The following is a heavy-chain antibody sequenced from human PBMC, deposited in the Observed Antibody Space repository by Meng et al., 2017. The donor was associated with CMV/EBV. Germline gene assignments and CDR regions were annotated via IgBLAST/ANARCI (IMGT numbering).Heavy chain of an antibody. Sequence: SETLSPTCTVSGGSISSISYYWGWIRQPPGKGLEWIGSTYYSGRTYYNPSLKTRVTISVDTSKNQFSLKLSSVTAADTAVYYCARFESTYGMDVWGHGTTVTVSS. D-gene: IGHD2-2*01. CDR2: TYYSGRT. J-gene: IGHJ6*02. CDR3: ARFESTYGMDV. CDR1: GGSISSISYY. V-gene: IGHV4-39*07.